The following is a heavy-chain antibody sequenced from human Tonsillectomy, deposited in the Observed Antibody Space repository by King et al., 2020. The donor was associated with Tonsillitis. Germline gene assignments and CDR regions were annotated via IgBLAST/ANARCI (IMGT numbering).Heavy chain of an antibody. D-gene: IGHD3-22*01. J-gene: IGHJ4*02. Sequence: VQLQQWGAGLLKPSETLSLTCAVYGGSFSGYYWSWIRQPPGKGLEWIGEINHSGSTNYNPSLKSRVTISVDTSKNQFSLKLRSVTAADTAVYYCARASIRYYYDNYWGQGTLVTVSS. V-gene: IGHV4-34*01. CDR1: GGSFSGYY. CDR3: ARASIRYYYDNY. CDR2: INHSGST.